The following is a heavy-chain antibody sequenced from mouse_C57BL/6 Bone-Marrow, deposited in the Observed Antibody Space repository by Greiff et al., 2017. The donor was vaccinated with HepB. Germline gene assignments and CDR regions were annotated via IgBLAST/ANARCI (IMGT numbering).Heavy chain of an antibody. CDR1: GYAFTNYL. Sequence: LQESGAELVRPGTSVKVSCKASGYAFTNYLIEWVKQRPGQGLEWIGVINPGSGGTNYNEKFKGKATLTAYKSSSTAYMQLSSLTSEESAVYFCARYVADYDDGFAYWGQGTLVTVSA. CDR2: INPGSGGT. J-gene: IGHJ3*01. CDR3: ARYVADYDDGFAY. D-gene: IGHD2-4*01. V-gene: IGHV1-54*01.